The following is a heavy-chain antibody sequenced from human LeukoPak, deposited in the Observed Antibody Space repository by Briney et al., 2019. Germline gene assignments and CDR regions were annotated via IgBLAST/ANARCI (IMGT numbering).Heavy chain of an antibody. D-gene: IGHD3-10*01. J-gene: IGHJ4*02. CDR3: ARTTMVRLIDY. V-gene: IGHV4-39*01. CDR1: GGCISSGSYY. CDR2: IYYSGST. Sequence: PSETLSLTCTVSGGCISSGSYYWGWIRQPPGKGLEWIGSIYYSGSTYYNPSLKSRVTISVDTSKNQFSLKLSSVTAADTAVYYCARTTMVRLIDYWGQGTLVTVSS.